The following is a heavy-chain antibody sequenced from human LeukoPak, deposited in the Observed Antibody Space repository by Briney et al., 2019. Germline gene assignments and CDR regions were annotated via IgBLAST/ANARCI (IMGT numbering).Heavy chain of an antibody. V-gene: IGHV3-21*01. CDR2: ISSSSSYI. CDR1: GFTFSSYI. Sequence: GGSLRLSCAASGFTFSSYIMNWVRQAPGKGREWVSPISSSSSYIHYADSVRGGFTISRDNAKNTLYLQMKNPRAEDTAVYYCARPYCSSTSCYRYFDLWGRGTLVTVSS. CDR3: ARPYCSSTSCYRYFDL. D-gene: IGHD2-2*02. J-gene: IGHJ2*01.